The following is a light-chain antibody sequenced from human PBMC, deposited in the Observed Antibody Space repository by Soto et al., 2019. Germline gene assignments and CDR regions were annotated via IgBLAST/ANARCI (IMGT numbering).Light chain of an antibody. V-gene: IGLV2-14*01. CDR3: NSYTNTGARI. Sequence: QSALAQPASVSGSPGQSITISCTGTSSDVGANDFVSWYQQLPGKAPKVMIYEVSNRPSGVSNRFSGSKSGNTASLTISGLQTEDEADYYCNSYTNTGARIFGTGTKATVL. CDR1: SSDVGANDF. J-gene: IGLJ1*01. CDR2: EVS.